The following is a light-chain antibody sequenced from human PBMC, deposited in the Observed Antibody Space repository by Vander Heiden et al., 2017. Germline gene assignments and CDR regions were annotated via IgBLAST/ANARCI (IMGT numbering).Light chain of an antibody. Sequence: DIQMTQSPSSLSASVGDRVTITCRASQSISNYLNWYQQKPGKAPKLLIYAASSLQSGVPSRFSGSGSGTDFTLTISRLQPEDFATYYCQQSDSTPHTFGQGTKVEIK. J-gene: IGKJ1*01. CDR1: QSISNY. CDR3: QQSDSTPHT. CDR2: AAS. V-gene: IGKV1-39*01.